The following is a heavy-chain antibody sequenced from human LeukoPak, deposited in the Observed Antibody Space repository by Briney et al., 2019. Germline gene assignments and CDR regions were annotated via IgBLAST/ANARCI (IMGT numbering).Heavy chain of an antibody. D-gene: IGHD3-10*01. CDR2: ISAYNGNT. Sequence: ASVKVSCKASGYTFSSNGISWVRQAPGQGLEWMGWISAYNGNTNYAQKFQGRVTMTTDTSTSTAYMELRSLRSDDTAVYYCARHKPYGSGSFDTSDIWGQGTMVTVSS. J-gene: IGHJ3*02. CDR1: GYTFSSNG. CDR3: ARHKPYGSGSFDTSDI. V-gene: IGHV1-18*01.